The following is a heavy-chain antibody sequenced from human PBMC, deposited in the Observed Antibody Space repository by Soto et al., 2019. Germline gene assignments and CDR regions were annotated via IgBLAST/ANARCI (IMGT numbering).Heavy chain of an antibody. CDR3: AAYSGYDQNAFDI. Sequence: SVKVSCKASGFTFTSSAMQWVRQARGQRLEWIGWIVVGSGNTNYAQKFQERVTITRDMSTSTAYMELSSLRSEDTAVYYCAAYSGYDQNAFDIWGQGTMVTVSS. V-gene: IGHV1-58*02. CDR2: IVVGSGNT. D-gene: IGHD5-12*01. J-gene: IGHJ3*02. CDR1: GFTFTSSA.